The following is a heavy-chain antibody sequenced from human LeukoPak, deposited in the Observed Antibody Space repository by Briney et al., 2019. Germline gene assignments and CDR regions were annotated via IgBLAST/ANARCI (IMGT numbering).Heavy chain of an antibody. CDR3: ARDGLDDAFDI. D-gene: IGHD5/OR15-5a*01. J-gene: IGHJ3*02. Sequence: SETLSLTCTVSGDSISSGDYYWSWIRQPAGKGLEWIGRIYTSGSTNYNPSLKSRVTISVDTSKNQFSLKLSSVTAADTAVYYCARDGLDDAFDIWGQGTMVTVSS. CDR1: GDSISSGDYY. CDR2: IYTSGST. V-gene: IGHV4-61*02.